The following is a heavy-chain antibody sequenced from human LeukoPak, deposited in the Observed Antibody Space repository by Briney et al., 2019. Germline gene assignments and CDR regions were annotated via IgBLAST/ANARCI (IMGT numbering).Heavy chain of an antibody. CDR1: GFPFSGYW. Sequence: GGSLRLSCAASGFPFSGYWMSWVRQAPGKGLEWVANINQDGSIIHYVDSAKGRFTISRDNAKNSLYLQMNYLRAENTALYYCATSDDSSGSDWGQGTLVTVSS. J-gene: IGHJ4*02. D-gene: IGHD3-22*01. CDR2: INQDGSII. CDR3: ATSDDSSGSD. V-gene: IGHV3-7*01.